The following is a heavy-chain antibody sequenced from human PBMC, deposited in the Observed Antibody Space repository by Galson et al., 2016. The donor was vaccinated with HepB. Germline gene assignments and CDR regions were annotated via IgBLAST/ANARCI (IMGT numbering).Heavy chain of an antibody. D-gene: IGHD1-26*01. CDR3: TKDRSRSTFYHYAMDV. V-gene: IGHV3-9*01. Sequence: SLRLSCAGSGFSFDDYAMHWVRQAPGKGLEWVSGISWNSGTIGSVDSVKGRFTISRDNAKYSLYLQMNSLGGDDTALYYCTKDRSRSTFYHYAMDVWGQGTTVTVSS. CDR2: ISWNSGTI. J-gene: IGHJ6*02. CDR1: GFSFDDYA.